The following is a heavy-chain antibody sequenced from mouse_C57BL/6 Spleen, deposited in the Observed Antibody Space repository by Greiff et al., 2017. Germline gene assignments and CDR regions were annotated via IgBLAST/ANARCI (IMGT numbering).Heavy chain of an antibody. CDR1: GYTFTSYW. CDR2: IYPGSGST. CDR3: ARECTRGGDFDV. D-gene: IGHD5-1*01. Sequence: QVQLQQPGAELVKPGASVKMSCKASGYTFTSYWITWVKQRPGQGLEWIGDIYPGSGSTNYNEKFKSKATLTVDTSSSTAYMQRSSLTSADSAVYDCARECTRGGDFDVWGTGTTVTVSS. J-gene: IGHJ1*03. V-gene: IGHV1-55*01.